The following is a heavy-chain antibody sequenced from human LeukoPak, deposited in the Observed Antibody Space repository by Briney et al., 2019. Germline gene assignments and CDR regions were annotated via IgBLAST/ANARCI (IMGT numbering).Heavy chain of an antibody. D-gene: IGHD6-13*01. V-gene: IGHV3-23*01. Sequence: GGSLRLPCAASGFTFSSYAMSWVRQAPGKGLEWVSAISGSGGSTYYADSVKGRFTISRDNSKNTLYLQMNSLRAEDTAVYYCAKGSPAAGIFGGFDYWGQGTLVTVSS. CDR2: ISGSGGST. CDR3: AKGSPAAGIFGGFDY. CDR1: GFTFSSYA. J-gene: IGHJ4*02.